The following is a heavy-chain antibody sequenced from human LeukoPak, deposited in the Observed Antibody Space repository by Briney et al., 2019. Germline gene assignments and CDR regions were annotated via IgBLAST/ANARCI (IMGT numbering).Heavy chain of an antibody. D-gene: IGHD5-24*01. V-gene: IGHV3-48*03. CDR1: GFTLSSYE. J-gene: IGHJ4*02. Sequence: PGGSLRLSCAASGFTLSSYEMNWVRQAPGKGLEWVSYISGSGSTVYYADSVKGRFTISRDNDKNSLYLQMNSLRAEDTAVYYCAKSWRWLHPNFDYWGQGTLVTVSS. CDR3: AKSWRWLHPNFDY. CDR2: ISGSGSTV.